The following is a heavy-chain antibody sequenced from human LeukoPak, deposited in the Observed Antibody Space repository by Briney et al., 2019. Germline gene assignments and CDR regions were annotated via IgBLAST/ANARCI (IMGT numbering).Heavy chain of an antibody. V-gene: IGHV1-2*02. CDR1: GYTFTGYY. D-gene: IGHD3-9*01. CDR2: INPNSGGT. CDR3: ARVSDILDGFDY. Sequence: ASVKVSCKASGYTFTGYYMHWVRQAPGQGLEWMGWINPNSGGTNYAQKFQGRVTMTRDTSISTAYMELSRLRSDDTAVYYCARVSDILDGFDYWGQRTLVTVSS. J-gene: IGHJ4*02.